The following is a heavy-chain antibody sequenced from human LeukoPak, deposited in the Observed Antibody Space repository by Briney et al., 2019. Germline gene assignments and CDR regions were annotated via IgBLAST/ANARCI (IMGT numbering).Heavy chain of an antibody. CDR1: GGSISSYY. CDR3: ARPGCPSSYCTNLAN. J-gene: IGHJ3*01. Sequence: SETLSLTCTVSGGSISSYYWSWIRQPPGKGLEWIGYIYYSGSTQYSPSLKSRVTISVDTSKNQFSLKLSSVTAADTAMYYCARPGCPSSYCTNLANWGRGTMVTVSS. CDR2: IYYSGST. D-gene: IGHD2-8*01. V-gene: IGHV4-59*01.